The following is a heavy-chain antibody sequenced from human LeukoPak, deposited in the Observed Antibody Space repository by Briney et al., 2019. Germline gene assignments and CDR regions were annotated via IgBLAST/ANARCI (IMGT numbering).Heavy chain of an antibody. Sequence: GGSLRLSCAASGFTVSSNYMSWVRQAPGKGLEWVSVIYSGGSTYYADSVKGGFTISRDNSKNTLYLQMSSLRAEDTAVYYCARSDFRGFHYYGMDVWGQGTTVTVSS. CDR2: IYSGGST. CDR3: ARSDFRGFHYYGMDV. J-gene: IGHJ6*02. V-gene: IGHV3-66*01. CDR1: GFTVSSNY. D-gene: IGHD3-3*01.